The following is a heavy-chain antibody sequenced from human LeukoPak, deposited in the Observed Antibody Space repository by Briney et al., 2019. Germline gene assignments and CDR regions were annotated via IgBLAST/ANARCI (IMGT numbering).Heavy chain of an antibody. Sequence: LWASVKVSCKASGYIFTGYYIHWVRQAPGQGLEWMGWINPNSGDTKYAQKFQGRVTMTRDTSNNTVYMDLTRLIFDDTAMYYCARDGVFRFEVADVYYYYMDVWGKGTTVIISS. J-gene: IGHJ6*03. V-gene: IGHV1-2*02. CDR3: ARDGVFRFEVADVYYYYMDV. D-gene: IGHD3-10*01. CDR1: GYIFTGYY. CDR2: INPNSGDT.